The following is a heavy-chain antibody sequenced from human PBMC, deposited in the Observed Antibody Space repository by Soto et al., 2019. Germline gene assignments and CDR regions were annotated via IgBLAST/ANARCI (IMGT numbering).Heavy chain of an antibody. J-gene: IGHJ5*02. V-gene: IGHV4-31*03. D-gene: IGHD2-15*01. Sequence: PSETLSLTCTVSGGSISSGGYYWSWIRQHPGKGLEWIGYIYYSGSTYYNPSLKSRVTISVHTSKNQFSLKLSSVTAADTAVYYCARVGDCSGGSGYRGGFDPWGQGTLVTVSS. CDR2: IYYSGST. CDR1: GGSISSGGYY. CDR3: ARVGDCSGGSGYRGGFDP.